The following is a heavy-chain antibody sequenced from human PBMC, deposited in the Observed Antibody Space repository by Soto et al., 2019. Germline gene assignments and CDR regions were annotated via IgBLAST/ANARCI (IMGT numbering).Heavy chain of an antibody. V-gene: IGHV3-30-3*01. CDR3: VRARDWGRNRYGALGK. J-gene: IGHJ4*02. Sequence: GGSLRLSCAASGFTFSSYAMHWVRQAPGKGLEWVAVISYDGSNKYYADSVKGRFTISRDNSKNTLYLQMNSLRAEDTAVYYWVRARDWGRNRYGALGKWGQGTLVTVSS. CDR2: ISYDGSNK. D-gene: IGHD3-16*01. CDR1: GFTFSSYA.